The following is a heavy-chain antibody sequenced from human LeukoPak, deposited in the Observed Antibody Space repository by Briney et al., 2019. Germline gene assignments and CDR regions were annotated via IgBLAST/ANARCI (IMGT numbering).Heavy chain of an antibody. D-gene: IGHD6-13*01. Sequence: SETLSLTCTVSGGSISSSSYYWGWIRQPPGKGLEWIGSIYYSGSTYYNPSLKSRVTISVDTSKNQFSLKLSSVTAADTAVYYCARGQIAAAGDDAFDIWGQGTMVTVSS. V-gene: IGHV4-39*07. J-gene: IGHJ3*02. CDR2: IYYSGST. CDR1: GGSISSSSYY. CDR3: ARGQIAAAGDDAFDI.